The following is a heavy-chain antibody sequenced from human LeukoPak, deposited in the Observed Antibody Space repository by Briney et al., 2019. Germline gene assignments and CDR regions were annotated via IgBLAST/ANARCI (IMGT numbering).Heavy chain of an antibody. CDR1: GYTFTSYG. Sequence: GASVKVSFKASGYTFTSYGISWVRQAPGQGLEWMGWISAYNGNTNYAQKLQGRVTMTTDTSTSTAYMELRSLRSDDTAVYYCARVGYYDSSGYYYETGSFDYWGQGTLVTVSS. V-gene: IGHV1-18*01. D-gene: IGHD3-22*01. J-gene: IGHJ4*02. CDR2: ISAYNGNT. CDR3: ARVGYYDSSGYYYETGSFDY.